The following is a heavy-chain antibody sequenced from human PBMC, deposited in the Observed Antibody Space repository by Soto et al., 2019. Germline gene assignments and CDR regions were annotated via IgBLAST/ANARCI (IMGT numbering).Heavy chain of an antibody. CDR3: AAGGGLPRYY. Sequence: SETLSLTCTVSGASVSTGSYYWSWIRQPPGKGLEWIGYIYSSGSTNYNPSLKSRVTMSVDTSKNQFSLKLSSVTAADTAVYYCAAGGGLPRYYWGQGTLVTVSS. D-gene: IGHD5-12*01. CDR2: IYSSGST. CDR1: GASVSTGSYY. J-gene: IGHJ4*02. V-gene: IGHV4-61*01.